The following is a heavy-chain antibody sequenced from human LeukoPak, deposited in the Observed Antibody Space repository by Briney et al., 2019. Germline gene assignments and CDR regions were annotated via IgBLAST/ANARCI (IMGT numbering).Heavy chain of an antibody. CDR3: ASGDGYLQPY. V-gene: IGHV3-53*01. D-gene: IGHD2-21*01. Sequence: GGSLRLSCAASGFSVSGKFMSWVRQAPGKGLEWVSIIHYDGKIRYAGSVGGRFTIYRDDSENTLFLQVNSLRVDDTAAYFCASGDGYLQPYWGQGTLVTVSS. J-gene: IGHJ4*02. CDR2: IHYDGKI. CDR1: GFSVSGKF.